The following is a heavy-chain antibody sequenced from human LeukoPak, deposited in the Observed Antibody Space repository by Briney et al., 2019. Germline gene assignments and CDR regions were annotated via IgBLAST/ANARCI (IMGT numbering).Heavy chain of an antibody. CDR1: GFTFSSYA. V-gene: IGHV3-30*04. CDR2: ISYDGSNK. CDR3: ARENVGLNYDILTGPGMDV. Sequence: GGSLRLSCAASGFTFSSYAMHWVRQAPGKGLEWVAVISYDGSNKYYADSVKGRFTISRDNSKNTLYLQMNSLRAEDTAVYYCARENVGLNYDILTGPGMDVWGKGTTVTVSS. J-gene: IGHJ6*04. D-gene: IGHD3-9*01.